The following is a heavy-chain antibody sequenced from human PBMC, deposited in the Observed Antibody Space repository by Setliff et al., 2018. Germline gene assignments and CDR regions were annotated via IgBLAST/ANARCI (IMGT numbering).Heavy chain of an antibody. D-gene: IGHD2-15*01. CDR3: ATNSGGNTIDAFDI. J-gene: IGHJ3*02. CDR1: GYTLTELS. V-gene: IGHV1-24*01. CDR2: FDPEDGAT. Sequence: ASVKVSCKVSGYTLTELSMHWVRQAPGKGLEWMGGFDPEDGATIYAQKFQGRVTMTEDTSTDTAYMGLSSLRSEDTAVYYCATNSGGNTIDAFDIWGQGTMVTVSS.